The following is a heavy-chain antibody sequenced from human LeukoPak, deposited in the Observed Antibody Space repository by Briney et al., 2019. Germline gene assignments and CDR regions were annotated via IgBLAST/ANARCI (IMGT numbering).Heavy chain of an antibody. D-gene: IGHD1-1*01. V-gene: IGHV3-7*01. CDR2: INQVGSQT. J-gene: IGHJ4*02. Sequence: TGGSLRLSCAASGFTFSSYWMSWVRQTPGEGLEYLANINQVGSQTYYMDSVKGRFTISRDNPKSSLYLQMNSLRAEDTAVYYCATNSGKRFDYWGQGTLVTVSS. CDR1: GFTFSSYW. CDR3: ATNSGKRFDY.